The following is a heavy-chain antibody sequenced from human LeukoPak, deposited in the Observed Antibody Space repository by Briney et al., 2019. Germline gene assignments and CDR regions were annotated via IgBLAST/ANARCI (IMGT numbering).Heavy chain of an antibody. Sequence: GGSLRLSCAASGFTFSSHSLDWVRQAPGKGLEWVSSISSSSSYIYYADSVKGRFTISRDNAKNSLYLQMNSLRAEDTAVYYCARDLGGYEINWFDPWGQGTLVTVSS. D-gene: IGHD5-12*01. V-gene: IGHV3-21*01. CDR2: ISSSSSYI. CDR1: GFTFSSHS. CDR3: ARDLGGYEINWFDP. J-gene: IGHJ5*02.